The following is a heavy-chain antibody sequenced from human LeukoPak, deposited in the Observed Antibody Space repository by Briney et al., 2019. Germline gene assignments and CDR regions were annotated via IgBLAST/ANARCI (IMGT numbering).Heavy chain of an antibody. V-gene: IGHV3-48*01. J-gene: IGHJ3*02. CDR1: GFTFSSYS. CDR2: ISSSSSTI. D-gene: IGHD3-22*01. CDR3: AIDLLQTFFFDSSGYYSDAFGM. Sequence: PGGSLRLSCAASGFTFSSYSMNWVRQAPGKGLEWVSYISSSSSTIYYADSVKGRFTISRDNSKNTLSLHMNTLRAEDTAVYYCAIDLLQTFFFDSSGYYSDAFGMWGQGTMVTVSP.